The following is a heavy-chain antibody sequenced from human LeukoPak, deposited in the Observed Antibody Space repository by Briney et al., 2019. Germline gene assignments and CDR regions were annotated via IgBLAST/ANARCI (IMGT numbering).Heavy chain of an antibody. CDR3: ARVTDYDILTGLGEKNFDY. Sequence: SETLSLTCTVSGGSISSSSYYWGWIRQPPGKGLEWIGSIYYSGSTYYNPSLKSRVTISVDTSKNQFSLKLSSVTAADTAVYYCARVTDYDILTGLGEKNFDYWGQGTLVTVSS. D-gene: IGHD3-9*01. J-gene: IGHJ4*02. V-gene: IGHV4-39*07. CDR2: IYYSGST. CDR1: GGSISSSSYY.